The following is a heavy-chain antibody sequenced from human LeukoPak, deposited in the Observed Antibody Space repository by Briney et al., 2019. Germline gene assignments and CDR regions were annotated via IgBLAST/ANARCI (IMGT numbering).Heavy chain of an antibody. Sequence: GGSLRLSCAASGFTFSSYGIHWVRQATGKGLEWEAVIWHDGRNKYYADSVKGRFTISRDNSKNTVLLQTNSLRAEDTAIYYCARDWGSDEAIDYWGQGTLVTVSS. D-gene: IGHD2-21*02. CDR1: GFTFSSYG. J-gene: IGHJ4*02. CDR2: IWHDGRNK. CDR3: ARDWGSDEAIDY. V-gene: IGHV3-33*01.